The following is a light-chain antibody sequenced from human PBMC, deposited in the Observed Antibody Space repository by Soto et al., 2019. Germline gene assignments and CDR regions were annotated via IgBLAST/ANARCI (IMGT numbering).Light chain of an antibody. Sequence: IVMTQSPDSLAVSLGERATINCRSSQSILYSSSSGYKNYLAWYRQKPGQPPKLLIYLTSTRASGVPDRFSGSGSGTDFTLTISGLQAEDVAVYYCQQYNRSPYTFGQGTKLELK. CDR3: QQYNRSPYT. CDR1: QSILYSSSSGYKNY. CDR2: LTS. J-gene: IGKJ2*01. V-gene: IGKV4-1*01.